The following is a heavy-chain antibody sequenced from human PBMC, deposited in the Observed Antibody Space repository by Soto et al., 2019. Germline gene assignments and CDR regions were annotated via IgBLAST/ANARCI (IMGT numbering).Heavy chain of an antibody. CDR3: AVSLQKRPLTYINFDY. J-gene: IGHJ4*02. CDR2: IYYSGST. Sequence: PSETLSLTCTVSGGSISSGGYYWSWIRQHPGKGLEWIGYIYYSGSTYYNPSLKSRVTISVDTSKNQFSLKLSSVTAADTAVYYCAVSLQKRPLTYINFDYWGQGTLVTVSS. V-gene: IGHV4-31*03. CDR1: GGSISSGGYY. D-gene: IGHD4-4*01.